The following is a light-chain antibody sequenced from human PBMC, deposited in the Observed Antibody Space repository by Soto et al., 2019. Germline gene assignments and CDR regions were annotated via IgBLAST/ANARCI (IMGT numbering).Light chain of an antibody. CDR2: EDN. CDR3: GTWDSSLSAAV. J-gene: IGLJ7*01. V-gene: IGLV1-51*02. CDR1: SSNIGNNF. Sequence: QSVLTQPPSVSAAPGQKVTISCSGSSSNIGNNFVSWYQQLPGTAPKLLIYEDNKRPSATPDRFSGSKSGTSSTLGITGLQTGDEADYYCGTWDSSLSAAVFGGGTQLTVL.